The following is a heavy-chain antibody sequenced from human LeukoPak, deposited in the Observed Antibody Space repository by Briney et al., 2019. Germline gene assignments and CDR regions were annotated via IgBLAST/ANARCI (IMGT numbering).Heavy chain of an antibody. D-gene: IGHD5-18*01. Sequence: GGSLRLSCAASGFTFSSCEMNWVRQAPGKGLEWISYINGGGTTIYYADSVQGRFTFSRDNAKNSLYLQMDSLRADDTAVYYCARDIQRWAFDIWGQGTMVTVSS. CDR2: INGGGTTI. V-gene: IGHV3-48*03. CDR3: ARDIQRWAFDI. J-gene: IGHJ3*02. CDR1: GFTFSSCE.